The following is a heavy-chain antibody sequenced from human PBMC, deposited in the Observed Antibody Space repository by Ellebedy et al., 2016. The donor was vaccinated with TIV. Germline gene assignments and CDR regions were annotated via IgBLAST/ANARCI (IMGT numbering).Heavy chain of an antibody. CDR1: YDSISSYY. CDR2: IYYSGST. J-gene: IGHJ4*02. D-gene: IGHD1-26*01. CDR3: ARRVGSYSYFDY. V-gene: IGHV4-59*05. Sequence: MPSETLSLTCSVSYDSISSYYWSWIRQPPGKGLEWIGRIYYSGSTYYNPSLKSRVTISVDTSKNQFSLKLSSVTAADTAVYYCARRVGSYSYFDYWGQGTLVTVSS.